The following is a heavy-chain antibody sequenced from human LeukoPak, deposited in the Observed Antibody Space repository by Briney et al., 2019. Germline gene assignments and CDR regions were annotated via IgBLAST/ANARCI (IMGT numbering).Heavy chain of an antibody. V-gene: IGHV3-23*01. J-gene: IGHJ5*02. Sequence: GGSLRLSCAASGFTFSSYAMSWVRQAPGKGLEWVSAISGSGGSTYYADSVKGRFTISRDNSKNTLYLQMNSLRAEDTAVYYCTTRYCSSTSCYSVDLDPWGQGTLVTVSS. CDR1: GFTFSSYA. D-gene: IGHD2-2*01. CDR3: TTRYCSSTSCYSVDLDP. CDR2: ISGSGGST.